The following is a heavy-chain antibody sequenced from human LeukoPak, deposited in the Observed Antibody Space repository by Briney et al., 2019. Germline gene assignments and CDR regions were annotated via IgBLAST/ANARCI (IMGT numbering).Heavy chain of an antibody. Sequence: GGSLRLSCAASGFTFSDSGMHWVRQASRKGLEWVGRIRSKANSYATAYAASVKGRFTISRDDSKNTAYLQMNSLKTEDTAVYYCTRYGDYPFDYWGQGTLVTVS. CDR3: TRYGDYPFDY. CDR2: IRSKANSYAT. CDR1: GFTFSDSG. J-gene: IGHJ4*02. V-gene: IGHV3-73*01. D-gene: IGHD2-21*01.